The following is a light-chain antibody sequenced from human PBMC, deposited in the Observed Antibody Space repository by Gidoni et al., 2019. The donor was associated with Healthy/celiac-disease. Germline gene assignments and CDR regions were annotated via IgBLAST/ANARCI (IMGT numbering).Light chain of an antibody. CDR2: AAS. CDR3: QQSYSTPWT. Sequence: DIQMTQSPSSLSASVGDRVNITCRASQSISSYLNWYQQKPGKAPKLLIYAASSLQSGGPSRFSGRGSGTDFTLTISSLQPEDFATYYCQQSYSTPWTFXHXTKVXIK. V-gene: IGKV1-39*01. CDR1: QSISSY. J-gene: IGKJ1*01.